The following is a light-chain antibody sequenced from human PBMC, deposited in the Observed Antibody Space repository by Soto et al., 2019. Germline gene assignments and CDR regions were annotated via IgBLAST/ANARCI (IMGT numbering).Light chain of an antibody. CDR2: RDA. CDR1: DIGSTN. Sequence: SYELTQSLSVSVALGQTAKITCGGNDIGSTNVHWYQQKPGQAPVLVIYRDAIRPSGIPERFSGSNSGNTATLTIGRAQAGDEAHYYCQVWHSSTVVFGGGNKLTVL. V-gene: IGLV3-9*01. J-gene: IGLJ2*01. CDR3: QVWHSSTVV.